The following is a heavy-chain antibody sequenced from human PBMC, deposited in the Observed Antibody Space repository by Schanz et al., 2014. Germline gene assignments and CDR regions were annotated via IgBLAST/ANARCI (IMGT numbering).Heavy chain of an antibody. D-gene: IGHD1-1*01. CDR3: ARGGRTTYNYYYGMNV. CDR2: IYYSGST. CDR1: GGSISSGGYS. V-gene: IGHV4-30-4*07. J-gene: IGHJ6*02. Sequence: QVQLQESGPGLVKPSQTLSLTCAVSGGSISSGGYSWNWIRQPPGKGLEWIVYIYYSGSTYYNPSLKSRVTISVDTSKNQFSLKLSSVTAADTAVYYCARGGRTTYNYYYGMNVWGQGTTVTVSS.